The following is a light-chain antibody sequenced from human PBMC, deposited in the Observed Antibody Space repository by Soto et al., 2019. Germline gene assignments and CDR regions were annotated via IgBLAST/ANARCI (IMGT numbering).Light chain of an antibody. Sequence: QSVLTQPPSASGTPGQRVTISCSGSSSNIGSNTVNWYQQLPGTAPKLVIYSNNRRPSGVPDRFSGSKSGTSASLAISGLQSEDEADYHCAAWDDSLNEVFGGGTKLTVL. CDR2: SNN. CDR1: SSNIGSNT. CDR3: AAWDDSLNEV. V-gene: IGLV1-44*01. J-gene: IGLJ2*01.